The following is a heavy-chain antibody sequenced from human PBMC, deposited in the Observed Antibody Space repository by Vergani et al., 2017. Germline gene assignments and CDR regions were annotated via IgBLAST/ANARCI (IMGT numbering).Heavy chain of an antibody. V-gene: IGHV4-34*01. CDR1: GGSFSGYY. J-gene: IGHJ3*02. Sequence: QVQLQQWGAGLLKPSETLSLTCAVYGGSFSGYYWSWIRQPPGKGLEWIGEINHSGSTSYNPSLKSRVTISVDTSKNQFSLKLSSVTAADTAVYYCAREIIDIVVVPAAQAEDAFDIWGQGTMVTVSS. CDR3: AREIIDIVVVPAAQAEDAFDI. CDR2: INHSGST. D-gene: IGHD2-2*01.